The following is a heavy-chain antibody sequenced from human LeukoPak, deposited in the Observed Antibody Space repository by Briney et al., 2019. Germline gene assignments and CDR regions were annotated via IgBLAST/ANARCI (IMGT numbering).Heavy chain of an antibody. J-gene: IGHJ3*02. CDR3: ARVRGRSRWSGNGGGGGAFDI. Sequence: PGGSLRLSCAASGFTFSSYAMSWVRQAPGKGLVWVSRINSDGSVTTYADSVKGRFTISRDNAKNSLYLQMNSLRAEDTAVYYCARVRGRSRWSGNGGGGGAFDIWGQGTMVTVSS. CDR1: GFTFSSYA. V-gene: IGHV3-74*01. D-gene: IGHD2-15*01. CDR2: INSDGSVT.